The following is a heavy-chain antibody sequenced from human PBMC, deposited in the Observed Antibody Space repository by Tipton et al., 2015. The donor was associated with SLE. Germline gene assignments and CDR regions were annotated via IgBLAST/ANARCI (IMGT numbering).Heavy chain of an antibody. CDR3: ARAFGTSWQWWFDP. V-gene: IGHV4-39*07. CDR1: GGSISSSSYY. D-gene: IGHD2-2*01. J-gene: IGHJ5*02. CDR2: IYYSGST. Sequence: TLSLTCTVSGGSISSSSYYWGWIRQPPGKGREWIGSIYYSGSTYYNPSLKSRVTISVDTSKNQFSLKLSPVTAADTAVYYCARAFGTSWQWWFDPWGQGTLVTVSS.